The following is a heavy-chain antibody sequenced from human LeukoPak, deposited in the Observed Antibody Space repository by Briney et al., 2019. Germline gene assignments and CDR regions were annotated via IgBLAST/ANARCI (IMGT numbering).Heavy chain of an antibody. Sequence: GGSLRLSCAASGFTFSSYWMGWVRQAPGKGLEWVSGIGGSGDTYYADSVKGRFAISRDNSKNTLFLQMNSLRAEDTALYYCAKEDLRRHFDFDYWGQGTLVTVSS. CDR3: AKEDLRRHFDFDY. D-gene: IGHD3-9*01. CDR2: IGGSGDT. J-gene: IGHJ4*02. V-gene: IGHV3-23*01. CDR1: GFTFSSYW.